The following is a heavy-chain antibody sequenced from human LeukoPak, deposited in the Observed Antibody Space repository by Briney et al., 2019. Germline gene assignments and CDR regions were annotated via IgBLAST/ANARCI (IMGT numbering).Heavy chain of an antibody. CDR1: GGTFSSYA. J-gene: IGHJ6*03. D-gene: IGHD3-3*01. V-gene: IGHV1-69*13. CDR2: IIPIFGTA. CDR3: ARLRSIWLSPYYYYYMDV. Sequence: GASVKVSCKASGGTFSSYAISWVRQAPGQGLEWMGGIIPIFGTANYAQKFQGRVTITADESTSTAYMELSSLRSEDTAVYYCARLRSIWLSPYYYYYMDVWGKGTTVTVSS.